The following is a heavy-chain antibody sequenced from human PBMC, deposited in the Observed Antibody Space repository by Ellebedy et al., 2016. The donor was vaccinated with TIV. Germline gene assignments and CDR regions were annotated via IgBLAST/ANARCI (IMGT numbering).Heavy chain of an antibody. Sequence: GGSLRLSFAASGFTFNSYWMTWVRQAPGKGLEWVANIYQDGSYKYFVDSLSGRFTISRDNAKNSLYLQMNSLRGEDTAVYYCATDGSYGDYRSPTHAFVIWGQGTLVTFSS. CDR3: ATDGSYGDYRSPTHAFVI. CDR2: IYQDGSYK. D-gene: IGHD4-17*01. J-gene: IGHJ3*02. CDR1: GFTFNSYW. V-gene: IGHV3-7*01.